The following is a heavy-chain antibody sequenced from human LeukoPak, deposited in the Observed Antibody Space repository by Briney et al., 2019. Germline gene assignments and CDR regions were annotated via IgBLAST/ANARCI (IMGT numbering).Heavy chain of an antibody. CDR2: MNPNSGNT. CDR3: ASGIYGGKDAFDI. CDR1: GYTFTSYD. V-gene: IGHV1-8*01. Sequence: ASVRVSCKASGYTFTSYDINWVRQAPGQGLEWMGWMNPNSGNTGYAQKFQGRVTMTRNTSISTAYMELSSLRSEDTAVYYCASGIYGGKDAFDIWGQGAMVTVSS. D-gene: IGHD4-23*01. J-gene: IGHJ3*02.